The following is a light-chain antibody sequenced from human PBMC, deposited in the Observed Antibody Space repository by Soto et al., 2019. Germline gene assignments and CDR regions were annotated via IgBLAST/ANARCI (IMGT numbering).Light chain of an antibody. V-gene: IGKV1-5*03. J-gene: IGKJ2*02. CDR2: KAS. Sequence: DIQMTQSPSTLSASVGDRVTITCRASQSISSWLAWYQQKPGKAPKLLIYKASSLGSGVPSRFSGSGSGTEFTLTISSLQPDDFATYYCQQYSGTFGQGTKLEIK. CDR1: QSISSW. CDR3: QQYSGT.